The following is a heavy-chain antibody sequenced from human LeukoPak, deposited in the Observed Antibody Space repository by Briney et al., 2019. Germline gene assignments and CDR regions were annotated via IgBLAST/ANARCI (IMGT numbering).Heavy chain of an antibody. CDR3: ARIFCSSSNCYSRGMDV. CDR1: NYKLSDYG. CDR2: ISGDNSNT. J-gene: IGHJ6*04. V-gene: IGHV1-18*01. Sequence: ASVTVSCKASNYKLSDYGISWVRQAPGEGLEWMGWISGDNSNTKYTQKLQGRVTMSTDTFTSTAFMELTSLRSDDTAVYYCARIFCSSSNCYSRGMDVWGKGTTVTVSS. D-gene: IGHD2-2*01.